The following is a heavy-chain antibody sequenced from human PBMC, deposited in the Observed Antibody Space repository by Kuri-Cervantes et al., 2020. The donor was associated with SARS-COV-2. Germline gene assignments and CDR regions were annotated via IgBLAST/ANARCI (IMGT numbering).Heavy chain of an antibody. J-gene: IGHJ5*02. Sequence: GESLKISCAASGFTVSSNYMSWVRQAPGKGLEWVSLICSGGSTYYADSVKGRFTISRDNSKNTLYLQMNSLRAEDTAVYYCARVRGDYVPWGQGTLVTVSS. CDR1: GFTVSSNY. V-gene: IGHV3-53*01. CDR2: ICSGGST. CDR3: ARVRGDYVP. D-gene: IGHD3-16*01.